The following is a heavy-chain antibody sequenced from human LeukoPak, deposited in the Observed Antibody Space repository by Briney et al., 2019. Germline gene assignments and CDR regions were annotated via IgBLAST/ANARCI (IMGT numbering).Heavy chain of an antibody. J-gene: IGHJ4*02. CDR3: ARDGVLPGDFFDY. CDR2: IYYSGST. CDR1: GGSISSGGYY. Sequence: SQTLSLTCTVSGGSISSGGYYWSWIRQHPGKGLEWIGYIYYSGSTYYNPSLKSRVTISVDTSKNQFSLKLSSVTAADTAVYYCARDGVLPGDFFDYWGQGTLVTFSS. D-gene: IGHD3-10*01. V-gene: IGHV4-31*03.